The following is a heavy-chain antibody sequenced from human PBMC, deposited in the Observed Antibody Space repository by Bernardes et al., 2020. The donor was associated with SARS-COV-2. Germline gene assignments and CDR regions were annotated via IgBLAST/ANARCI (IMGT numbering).Heavy chain of an antibody. Sequence: ASVKVSCKASGYIFTDYYIHWVRQAPGQGLEWMGWINPNGGDTRFAQKFQGRVTMTRDTSIGTAYMEVNRLRYDDTAVYYCARESVDWAGRSATSSPELGYWGQGTPVTVSS. CDR2: INPNGGDT. V-gene: IGHV1-2*02. CDR1: GYIFTDYY. J-gene: IGHJ4*02. D-gene: IGHD3-9*01. CDR3: ARESVDWAGRSATSSPELGY.